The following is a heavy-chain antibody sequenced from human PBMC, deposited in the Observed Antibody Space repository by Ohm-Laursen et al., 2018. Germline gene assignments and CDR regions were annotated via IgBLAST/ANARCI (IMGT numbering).Heavy chain of an antibody. V-gene: IGHV3-48*03. D-gene: IGHD3-10*01. CDR3: ARDSSGSGGDSDY. J-gene: IGHJ4*02. CDR1: GFTVSSYE. Sequence: SLRLSCTASGFTVSSYEMSWVRQAPGLGLEWVSHISNSGSAIRYADSVKGRFTVSRDNAKNSLYLQMNSLRVEDTAVYYCARDSSGSGGDSDYWGQGTLVTVSS. CDR2: ISNSGSAI.